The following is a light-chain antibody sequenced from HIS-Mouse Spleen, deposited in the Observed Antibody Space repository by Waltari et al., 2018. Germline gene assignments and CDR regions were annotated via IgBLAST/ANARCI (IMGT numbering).Light chain of an antibody. Sequence: SSELTQDPAVSLALGQTVRITCQGDSLRIYYSSWYQQKPGQAPVLVIYGKNNRPSGIPDRFSGSSSGNTASLTITGAQAEDEADYYCNSRDSSGNHVVFGGGTKLTVL. CDR2: GKN. CDR3: NSRDSSGNHVV. V-gene: IGLV3-19*01. CDR1: SLRIYY. J-gene: IGLJ2*01.